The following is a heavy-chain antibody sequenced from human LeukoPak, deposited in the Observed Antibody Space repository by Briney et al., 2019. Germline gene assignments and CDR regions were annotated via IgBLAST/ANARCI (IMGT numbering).Heavy chain of an antibody. CDR2: IAPTDSYT. Sequence: GESLRISCQGSGYSFTSYWITWVRQMPGKGLEWMGMIAPTDSYTNYSPSFQGRVTISVDKSISTAYLQWSSLKASDTAMYFCASGSGTYSPDYWGQGTLVTVSS. CDR1: GYSFTSYW. V-gene: IGHV5-10-1*01. J-gene: IGHJ4*02. D-gene: IGHD3-10*01. CDR3: ASGSGTYSPDY.